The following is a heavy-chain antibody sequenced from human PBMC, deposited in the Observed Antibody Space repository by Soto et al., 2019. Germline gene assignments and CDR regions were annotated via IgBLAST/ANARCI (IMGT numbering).Heavy chain of an antibody. CDR1: GGSFSGYY. V-gene: IGHV4-34*01. CDR2: INHSGST. CDR3: ARGKGRVVPSNKPSHIYWYFDL. J-gene: IGHJ2*01. Sequence: SETLSLTCAVYGGSFSGYYWSWIRQPPGKGLEWIGEINHSGSTNYNPSLKSRVTISVDTSKNQFSLKLSSVTAADTAVYYCARGKGRVVPSNKPSHIYWYFDLWGRGTLVTVSS. D-gene: IGHD2-2*01.